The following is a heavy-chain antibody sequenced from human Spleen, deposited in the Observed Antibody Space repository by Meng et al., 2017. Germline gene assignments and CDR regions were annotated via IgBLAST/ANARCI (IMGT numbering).Heavy chain of an antibody. CDR2: MNPNSGNT. CDR1: GYTFTSYD. Sequence: QVQLVPSGAEVKKPGASVKVSCKASGYTFTSYDINWVRQATGQGLEWMGWMNPNSGNTGYAQKFQGRVTITRNTSISTAYMELNSLRFEDTAVYYCARGDTGGNWFDPWGQGTLVTVSS. V-gene: IGHV1-8*03. D-gene: IGHD3-10*01. CDR3: ARGDTGGNWFDP. J-gene: IGHJ5*02.